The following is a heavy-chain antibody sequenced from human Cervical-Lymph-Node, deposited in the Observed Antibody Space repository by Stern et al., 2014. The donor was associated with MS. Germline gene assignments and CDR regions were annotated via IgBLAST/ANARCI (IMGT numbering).Heavy chain of an antibody. D-gene: IGHD3-16*01. Sequence: QDQLVQSGAEVKKPGASVHVSCKASGYAFTKYAIHWVRQAPGQRLQWMGWIYGGNGNTKYSQTFQGRVTFTQDTSATTAYMEVRSLRSDDTAVYYCARATHYDPQPTDFYYGMDVWGQGTTVIVSS. CDR3: ARATHYDPQPTDFYYGMDV. CDR2: IYGGNGNT. CDR1: GYAFTKYA. V-gene: IGHV1-3*01. J-gene: IGHJ6*02.